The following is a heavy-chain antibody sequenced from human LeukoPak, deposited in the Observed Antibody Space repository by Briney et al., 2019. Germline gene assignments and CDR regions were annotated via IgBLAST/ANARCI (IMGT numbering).Heavy chain of an antibody. CDR1: GFTFSSYW. CDR2: IKQDGSEK. V-gene: IGHV3-7*01. D-gene: IGHD3-22*01. J-gene: IGHJ6*03. Sequence: PGGSLRLSCAASGFTFSSYWMSWVRQAPGKGLEWVANIKQDGSEKYYVDSLKGRFTISRDNAKNSLYLQMNRLRAEDTAVYYCARDLKGRRYKYYYDSSGYYPYYYYYYMDVWGKGTTVTVSS. CDR3: ARDLKGRRYKYYYDSSGYYPYYYYYYMDV.